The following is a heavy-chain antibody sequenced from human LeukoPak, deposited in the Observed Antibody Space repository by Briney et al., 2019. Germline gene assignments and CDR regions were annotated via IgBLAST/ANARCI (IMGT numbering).Heavy chain of an antibody. CDR3: ASTPGDDYYDSSGYKNSYGMDV. V-gene: IGHV4-59*08. Sequence: PSETLSLTCTVSGGSISSYYWSWIRQPPGKGLEWIGYIYYSGSTNYNPSLKSRVTISVDTPKNQFSLKLSSVTAADTAVYYCASTPGDDYYDSSGYKNSYGMDVWGQGTTVTVSS. CDR1: GGSISSYY. J-gene: IGHJ6*02. CDR2: IYYSGST. D-gene: IGHD3-22*01.